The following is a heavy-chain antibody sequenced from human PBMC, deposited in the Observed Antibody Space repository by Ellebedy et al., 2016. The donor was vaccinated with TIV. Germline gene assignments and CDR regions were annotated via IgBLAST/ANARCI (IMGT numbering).Heavy chain of an antibody. V-gene: IGHV1-18*01. J-gene: IGHJ5*02. Sequence: AASVKVSCKASGYTFTSYGISWVRQAPGQGLEWMGWISAYNGNTNYAQKLQGRVTMTTDTSTSTAYMELRSLRSDDTAVYYCARDPLKYLGGVGRGWFDPWGQGTLVTVSS. D-gene: IGHD3/OR15-3a*01. CDR3: ARDPLKYLGGVGRGWFDP. CDR1: GYTFTSYG. CDR2: ISAYNGNT.